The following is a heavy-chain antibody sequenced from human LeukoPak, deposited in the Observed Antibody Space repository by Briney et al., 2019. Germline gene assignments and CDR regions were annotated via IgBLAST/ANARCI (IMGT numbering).Heavy chain of an antibody. CDR3: TTVRSYWSWGS. CDR1: GFTFSNAW. Sequence: GGSLRLSCAASGFTFSNAWMSWVRQAPGKGLEWVGRIKSKVNGETTDYAAPVKGRFTISRDDSKNTLYLQMDSLKTEDTAVYYCTTVRSYWSWGSWGQESWSPSPQ. J-gene: IGHJ5*01. CDR2: IKSKVNGETT. V-gene: IGHV3-15*01. D-gene: IGHD1-26*01.